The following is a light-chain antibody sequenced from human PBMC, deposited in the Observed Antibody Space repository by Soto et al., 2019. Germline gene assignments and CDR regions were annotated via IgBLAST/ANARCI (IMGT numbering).Light chain of an antibody. V-gene: IGKV3-20*01. CDR2: GAS. CDR3: QQYGSSPTWT. CDR1: QSVHRSY. Sequence: EIVLTQSPGTLSLSPGETATLSCRAGQSVHRSYLAWYQQKPGQAPRLLIYGASSRATGIPDRFSGSGSGTDFTLTISRLEPDDSAVYYCQQYGSSPTWTFGQGTKVDIK. J-gene: IGKJ1*01.